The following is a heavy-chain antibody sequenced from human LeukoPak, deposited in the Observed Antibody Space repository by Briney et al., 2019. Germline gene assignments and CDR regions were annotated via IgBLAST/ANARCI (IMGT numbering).Heavy chain of an antibody. CDR2: IYYSGST. Sequence: SETLSLTCTVSGGSISSYYWSWIRQPPGKGLEWIGYIYYSGSTNYNPSLKSRVTISVDTSKNQFSLKLSSVTAADTAVYYCARETLRDYDFWSGYYPDAFDIWGQGTMVTFSS. D-gene: IGHD3-3*01. V-gene: IGHV4-59*01. J-gene: IGHJ3*02. CDR1: GGSISSYY. CDR3: ARETLRDYDFWSGYYPDAFDI.